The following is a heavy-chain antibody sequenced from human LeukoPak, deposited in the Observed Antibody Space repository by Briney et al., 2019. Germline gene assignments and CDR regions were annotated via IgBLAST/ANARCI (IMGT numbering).Heavy chain of an antibody. D-gene: IGHD1-26*01. Sequence: SENLSLTCTVSGASISSYYWSWIRQPPGKGLEWLGYIYYSGSTNYNPSLKSRVTIPLDTSKTQFSLKLSSVTAADTAVYYCATGYSTYYYYYAMDVWGKGTTVTVSS. V-gene: IGHV4-59*01. CDR2: IYYSGST. J-gene: IGHJ6*04. CDR3: ATGYSTYYYYYAMDV. CDR1: GASISSYY.